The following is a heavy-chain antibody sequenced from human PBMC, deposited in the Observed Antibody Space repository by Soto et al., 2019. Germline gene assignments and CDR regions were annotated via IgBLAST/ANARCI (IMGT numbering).Heavy chain of an antibody. CDR2: ISWDSGTI. Sequence: PGGSLRLSCAASGFTFGDHATHWVRQVPGRGLEWVSGISWDSGTIDYGYSVKGRFTISRDNAKNSLYLQMNSLRPEDTAFYFCAKDNGGVRRATRGGSYASYGMDVWGQ. CDR1: GFTFGDHA. J-gene: IGHJ6*01. D-gene: IGHD3-16*01. CDR3: AKDNGGVRRATRGGSYASYGMDV. V-gene: IGHV3-9*01.